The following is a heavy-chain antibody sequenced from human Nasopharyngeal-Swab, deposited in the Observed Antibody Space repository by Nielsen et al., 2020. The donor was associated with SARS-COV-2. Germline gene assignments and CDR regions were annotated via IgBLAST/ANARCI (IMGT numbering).Heavy chain of an antibody. CDR3: ARDYTRFDY. D-gene: IGHD3-16*01. CDR1: GFTFSSYW. Sequence: GESLKISCVASGFTFSSYWMSWVRQAPGKGLEWVAYIKEDGSEKYFVDSVKGRFTISRDNAKNSLYLQMNSPRAEDTAVYYCARDYTRFDYWGQGTLVTVSS. V-gene: IGHV3-7*05. J-gene: IGHJ4*02. CDR2: IKEDGSEK.